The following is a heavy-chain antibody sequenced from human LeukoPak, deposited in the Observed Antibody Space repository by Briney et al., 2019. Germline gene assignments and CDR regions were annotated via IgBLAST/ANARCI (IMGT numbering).Heavy chain of an antibody. CDR1: GGTFSSYA. CDR3: ASISSGWSDWYFDL. J-gene: IGHJ2*01. CDR2: IIPIFGIA. Sequence: SVKVSCKASGGTFSSYAISWVRQAPGQGLEWMGRIIPIFGIANYAQKFQGRVTITADKSTSTAYMELSSLRSEDTAVYYCASISSGWSDWYFDLWGRGTLVTVSS. V-gene: IGHV1-69*04. D-gene: IGHD6-19*01.